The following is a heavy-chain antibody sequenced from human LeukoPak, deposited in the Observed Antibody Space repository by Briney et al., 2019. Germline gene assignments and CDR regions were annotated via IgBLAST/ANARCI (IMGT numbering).Heavy chain of an antibody. D-gene: IGHD3-3*01. CDR3: ARVPYYDFWSGYSQGLYYFDY. J-gene: IGHJ4*02. CDR1: GGSFGGYY. Sequence: SETLSLTCAVYGGSFGGYYWSWIRQPPGKGLEWIGEINHSGGTNYNPSLKSRVTISVDTSKNQFSLKLSSVTAADTAVYYCARVPYYDFWSGYSQGLYYFDYWGQGTLVTVSS. CDR2: INHSGGT. V-gene: IGHV4-34*01.